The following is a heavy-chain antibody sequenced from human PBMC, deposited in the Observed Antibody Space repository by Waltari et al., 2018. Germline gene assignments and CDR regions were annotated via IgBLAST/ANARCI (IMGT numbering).Heavy chain of an antibody. D-gene: IGHD2-2*02. CDR1: GYTFTSRG. Sequence: QVQLVQSGGEMKEPGASVKVSCKASGYTFTSRGINWVRQAPGQGLEWMGWINNRNGSTTYAQNLQGIVTMTADTSTTTAYMELRSLKSDDTAIYYCARTCISAACYMIYWGQGTLVTVSS. V-gene: IGHV1-18*01. CDR2: INNRNGST. J-gene: IGHJ4*02. CDR3: ARTCISAACYMIY.